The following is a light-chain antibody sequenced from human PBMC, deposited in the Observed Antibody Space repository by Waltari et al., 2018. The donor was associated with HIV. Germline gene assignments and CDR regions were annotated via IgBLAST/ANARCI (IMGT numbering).Light chain of an antibody. CDR1: RLGAKH. CDR3: QAWDSNLHV. Sequence: SYELTQPPFVSVSPGQPTSITCSGDRLGAKHVFGYGQNPGQSPVLVLYQDTKRPPGIPERFSGSHSGDTATLTISGAQAVDEATYYCQAWDSNLHVFGSGTKVTVL. CDR2: QDT. J-gene: IGLJ1*01. V-gene: IGLV3-1*01.